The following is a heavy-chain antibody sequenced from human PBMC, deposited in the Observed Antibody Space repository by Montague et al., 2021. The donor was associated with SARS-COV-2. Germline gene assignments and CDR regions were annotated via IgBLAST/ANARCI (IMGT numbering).Heavy chain of an antibody. V-gene: IGHV4-34*01. D-gene: IGHD2-15*01. Sequence: SETLFLTCAVHGGSFSGYYWNWIRQPPGKGLEWIGEINHGGNTDYNPSLKNRLTISVDTSKNQFSLKLTSVAATDTAVYYCARLRDGVVPSPILGIGPYFTYYYMDVWGKGTTVTVSS. CDR1: GGSFSGYY. CDR3: ARLRDGVVPSPILGIGPYFTYYYMDV. CDR2: INHGGNT. J-gene: IGHJ6*03.